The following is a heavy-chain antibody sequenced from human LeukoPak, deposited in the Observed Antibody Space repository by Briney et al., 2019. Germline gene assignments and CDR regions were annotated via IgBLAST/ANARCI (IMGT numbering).Heavy chain of an antibody. Sequence: GASLRLSCAASGFTVTTDHMSWVRQPPGKGLEWVSIVYTDGRTYHADSVKGRFTISRDNSKNTVHLHMNSLTAEDTAVYYCARVWELSFDYWGQGTLVTVS. J-gene: IGHJ4*02. CDR3: ARVWELSFDY. V-gene: IGHV3-53*01. CDR1: GFTVTTDH. D-gene: IGHD1-26*01. CDR2: VYTDGRT.